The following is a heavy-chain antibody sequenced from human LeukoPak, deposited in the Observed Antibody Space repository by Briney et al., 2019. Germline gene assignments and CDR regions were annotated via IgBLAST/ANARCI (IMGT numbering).Heavy chain of an antibody. J-gene: IGHJ6*03. V-gene: IGHV3-30*02. CDR2: IRYDGSNK. Sequence: PGGSLRLSCAASGFTFSSYGTHWVRQAPGKGLEWVAFIRYDGSNKYYADSVKGRFTISRDNSKNTLYLQMNSLRAEDTAVYYCAKDAVAGYYYYYMDVWGKGTTVTISS. D-gene: IGHD6-19*01. CDR1: GFTFSSYG. CDR3: AKDAVAGYYYYYMDV.